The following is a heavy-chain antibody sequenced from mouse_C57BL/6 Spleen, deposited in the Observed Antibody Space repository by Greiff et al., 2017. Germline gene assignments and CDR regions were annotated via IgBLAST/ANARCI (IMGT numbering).Heavy chain of an antibody. D-gene: IGHD1-1*01. Sequence: QVQLQQPGAELVKPGASVKLSCKASGYTFTSYWMHWVKQRPGRGLEWIGRIDPNSGGPKYNEKFKSKATLTVDKPSSTAYLQLSSLTSEDSAVYYCASFTTVVATGYYAMDYWGQGTSVTVSS. CDR3: ASFTTVVATGYYAMDY. J-gene: IGHJ4*01. CDR2: IDPNSGGP. V-gene: IGHV1-72*01. CDR1: GYTFTSYW.